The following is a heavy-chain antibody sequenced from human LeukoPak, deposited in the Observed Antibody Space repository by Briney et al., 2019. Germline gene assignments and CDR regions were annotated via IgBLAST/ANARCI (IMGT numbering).Heavy chain of an antibody. CDR3: ARGGSGWYADYYYYMDV. Sequence: GESLKISCKGSGYSFASYWIGWVRQMSGKGLEWMGIIYPGDSDTRYSPSFQGQVTISADKSISTAYLQWSSLKASDTAMYCCARGGSGWYADYYYYMDVWGKGTTVTVSS. CDR2: IYPGDSDT. CDR1: GYSFASYW. J-gene: IGHJ6*03. D-gene: IGHD6-19*01. V-gene: IGHV5-51*01.